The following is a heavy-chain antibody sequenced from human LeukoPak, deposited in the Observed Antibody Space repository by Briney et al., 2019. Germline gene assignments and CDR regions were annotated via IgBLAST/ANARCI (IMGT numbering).Heavy chain of an antibody. CDR2: INPNSGGT. J-gene: IGHJ6*03. D-gene: IGHD4-23*01. Sequence: ASVKVSCKASGYTFTGYYMHWVRQAPGQGLEWMGWINPNSGGTNYAQKFQGRVTMTRDTSISTAYMELSRLRSDDTAVYYCARNYGGNSVYYYYYMDVWGKGTTVTVSS. V-gene: IGHV1-2*02. CDR3: ARNYGGNSVYYYYYMDV. CDR1: GYTFTGYY.